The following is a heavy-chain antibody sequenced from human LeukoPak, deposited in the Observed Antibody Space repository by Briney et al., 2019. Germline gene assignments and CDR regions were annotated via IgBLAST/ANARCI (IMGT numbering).Heavy chain of an antibody. J-gene: IGHJ6*03. CDR2: INPNSGGT. CDR3: ARDGSNIAAPYMDV. D-gene: IGHD6-6*01. CDR1: GYTFTGYY. V-gene: IGHV1-2*02. Sequence: GASVKVSCKASGYTFTGYYMHWVRQAPGQGLEWMGWINPNSGGTNYAQKFQGRVTMTRDMSTSTVYMELSSLRSEDTAVYYCARDGSNIAAPYMDVWGKGTTVTVSS.